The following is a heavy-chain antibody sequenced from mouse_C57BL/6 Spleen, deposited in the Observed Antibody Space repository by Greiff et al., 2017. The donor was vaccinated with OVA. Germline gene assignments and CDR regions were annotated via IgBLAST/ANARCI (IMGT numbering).Heavy chain of an antibody. CDR2: LDPSDSYT. D-gene: IGHD2-1*01. CDR3: ARQGTMVNFDY. CDR1: GYTFTSYW. V-gene: IGHV1-69*01. J-gene: IGHJ2*01. Sequence: QVQLQQPGAELVMPGASVKLSCKASGYTFTSYWMHWVKQRPGQGLEWIGELDPSDSYTNYNQKFKGKSTLTVDKSSSTAYMQLSSLTSEDSAVYYCARQGTMVNFDYWGQGTTLTVAS.